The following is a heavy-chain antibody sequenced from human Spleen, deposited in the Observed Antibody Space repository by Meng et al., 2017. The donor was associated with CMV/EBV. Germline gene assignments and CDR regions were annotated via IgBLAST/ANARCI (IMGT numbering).Heavy chain of an antibody. Sequence: ASVKVSCKTSGYIFSTYGVTWVRQAPGQGLEWMGWISAYNGNTNYAQKLQGRVTMTTDTSTSTAYMELRSLRSDDTAVYYCARVSSGPTTWNYYYYYGMDVWGQGTTVTVSS. CDR1: GYIFSTYG. J-gene: IGHJ6*02. CDR2: ISAYNGNT. CDR3: ARVSSGPTTWNYYYYYGMDV. V-gene: IGHV1-18*04. D-gene: IGHD3-3*01.